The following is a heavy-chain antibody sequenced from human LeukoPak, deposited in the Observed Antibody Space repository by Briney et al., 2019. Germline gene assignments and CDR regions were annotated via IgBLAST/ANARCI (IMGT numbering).Heavy chain of an antibody. CDR2: INGSGGST. CDR1: GFTFSSYA. D-gene: IGHD5-24*01. J-gene: IGHJ3*02. CDR3: AKDLRTVEIPTGASDI. V-gene: IGHV3-23*01. Sequence: GGSLRLSCAASGFTFSSYAMSWVRQAPGKGLEWVSAINGSGGSTYYADSVKGRFTISRDNSKNTLYLQMNSLRAEDTAVYYCAKDLRTVEIPTGASDIWGQGTMVTVSS.